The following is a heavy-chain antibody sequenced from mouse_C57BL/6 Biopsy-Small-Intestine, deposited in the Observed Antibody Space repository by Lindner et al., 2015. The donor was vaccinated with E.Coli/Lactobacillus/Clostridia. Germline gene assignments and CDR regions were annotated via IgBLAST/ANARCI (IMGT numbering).Heavy chain of an antibody. Sequence: VQLQESGAELVKPGASVKMSCKASGYTFTSYWITWVKQRPGQGLEWIGDIYPVSGNTNYNEKFKNKATLTVDTSSSTAYMQLNSLTSEDSAVYYCARREVYYFDYWGQGTTLTVSS. CDR1: GYTFTSYW. J-gene: IGHJ2*01. CDR3: ARREVYYFDY. V-gene: IGHV1-55*01. CDR2: IYPVSGNT.